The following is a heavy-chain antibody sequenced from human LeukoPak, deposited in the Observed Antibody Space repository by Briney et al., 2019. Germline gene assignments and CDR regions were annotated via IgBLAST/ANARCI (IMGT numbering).Heavy chain of an antibody. D-gene: IGHD3-10*01. Sequence: SETLSLTCTLSAGSISIAYWSWIRQAAGEELEWIGRIYTRGSTNYNPSLKSRVTISLDKSKKQFSLNLNSVTAADTAVYYCARGGTYGSGRNQHTTLDYWGQGTLVTVSS. CDR1: AGSISIAY. CDR3: ARGGTYGSGRNQHTTLDY. CDR2: IYTRGST. J-gene: IGHJ4*02. V-gene: IGHV4-4*07.